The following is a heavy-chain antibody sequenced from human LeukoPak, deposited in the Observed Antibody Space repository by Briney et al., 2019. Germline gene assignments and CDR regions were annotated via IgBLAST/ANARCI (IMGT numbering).Heavy chain of an antibody. D-gene: IGHD2-15*01. Sequence: SVKDSCKATGYPFSNYGISWVRQARCQGLPWMGWISAYNDNTKSAQQLQGRLTMTTDTFTATAYMELRSLRSDDTAVYFCATDLSLEDCSGEACYSGAHDYWGQGTLVTVSS. V-gene: IGHV1-18*01. CDR1: GYPFSNYG. CDR3: ATDLSLEDCSGEACYSGAHDY. CDR2: ISAYNDNT. J-gene: IGHJ4*02.